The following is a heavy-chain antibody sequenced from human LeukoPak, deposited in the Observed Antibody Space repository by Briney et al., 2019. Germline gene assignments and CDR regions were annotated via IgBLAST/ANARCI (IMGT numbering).Heavy chain of an antibody. CDR3: ARDLGYQLLSGYYYMYV. J-gene: IGHJ6*03. Sequence: ASVKVSXKASGYTFTSYGISWVRQAPGQGLEWMGWISAYNGNTNYAQKLQGRVTMTTDTSTSTAYMELRSLRSDDTAVYYCARDLGYQLLSGYYYMYVWGKGTTVTVSS. D-gene: IGHD2-2*01. V-gene: IGHV1-18*01. CDR1: GYTFTSYG. CDR2: ISAYNGNT.